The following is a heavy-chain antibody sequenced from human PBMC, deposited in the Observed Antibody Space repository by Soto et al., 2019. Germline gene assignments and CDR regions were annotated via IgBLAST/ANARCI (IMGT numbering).Heavy chain of an antibody. CDR2: INHSGST. CDR3: ARDSRDHYGMDV. D-gene: IGHD2-15*01. J-gene: IGHJ6*02. Sequence: SETLSLTCAVYGGSFSGYYWTWIRQPPGKGLEWIGEINHSGSTNYNPSLKSRVTMSLDTSKNQFSLKLCSVTAADTAVYYCARDSRDHYGMDVWGQGTTVTVSS. CDR1: GGSFSGYY. V-gene: IGHV4-34*01.